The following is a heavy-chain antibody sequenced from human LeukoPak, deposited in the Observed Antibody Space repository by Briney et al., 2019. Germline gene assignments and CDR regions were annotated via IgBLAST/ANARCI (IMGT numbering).Heavy chain of an antibody. V-gene: IGHV5-10-1*01. CDR1: GYSFTSYW. CDR2: IDPSDSYT. Sequence: GESLKISCKGSGYSFTSYWISWVRQMPGEGLEWMGRIDPSDSYTNNSPSFQGHVTISADKSISTAYLQWNSLKASDTAMYFCARLGAVAGTDWFDPWGQGTLVTVSS. CDR3: ARLGAVAGTDWFDP. D-gene: IGHD6-19*01. J-gene: IGHJ5*02.